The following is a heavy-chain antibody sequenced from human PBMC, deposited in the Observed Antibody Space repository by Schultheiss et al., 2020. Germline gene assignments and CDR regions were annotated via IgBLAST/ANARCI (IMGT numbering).Heavy chain of an antibody. CDR2: IIPIFDTT. Sequence: SVKVSCKASGGTFNNYAINWVRQAPGQGLEWMGIIIPIFDTTHYAQRFQGRVTITADESTSTAYMELNGLISEDTAVYYCARDATPNYDILTGFYNPWHYYYGMDVWGLGTTVTVSS. D-gene: IGHD3-9*01. V-gene: IGHV1-69*13. J-gene: IGHJ6*02. CDR3: ARDATPNYDILTGFYNPWHYYYGMDV. CDR1: GGTFNNYA.